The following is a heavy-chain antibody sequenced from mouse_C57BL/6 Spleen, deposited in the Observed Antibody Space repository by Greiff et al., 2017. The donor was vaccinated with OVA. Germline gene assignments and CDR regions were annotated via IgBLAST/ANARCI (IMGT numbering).Heavy chain of an antibody. Sequence: EVKLMESGEGLVKPGGSLKLSCAASGFTFSSYAMSWVRQTPEKRLEWVAYISSGGDYIYYADTVKGRFTISRDNARNTLYLQMSSLKSEDTAMYYCTRGSGYYSDYWGQGTTLTVSS. CDR3: TRGSGYYSDY. V-gene: IGHV5-9-1*02. J-gene: IGHJ2*01. CDR2: ISSGGDYI. CDR1: GFTFSSYA.